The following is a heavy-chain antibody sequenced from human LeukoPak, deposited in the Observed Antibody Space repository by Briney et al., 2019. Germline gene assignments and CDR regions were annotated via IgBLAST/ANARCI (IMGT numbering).Heavy chain of an antibody. CDR2: IYSGGNT. CDR1: GFTVSSNS. D-gene: IGHD3-22*01. Sequence: GGSLRLSCTVSGFTVSSNSMSWVRQAPGKGLEWVSFIYSGGNTHYSDSVKGRFTISRDNSKNTLYLQMNSLRADDTAVYYCAKQARLLLREYYFDYWGQGTLVTVSS. J-gene: IGHJ4*02. V-gene: IGHV3-53*01. CDR3: AKQARLLLREYYFDY.